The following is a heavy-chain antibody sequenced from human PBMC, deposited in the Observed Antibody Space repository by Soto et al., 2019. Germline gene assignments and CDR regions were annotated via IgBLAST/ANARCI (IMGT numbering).Heavy chain of an antibody. CDR1: GFTFSDHH. J-gene: IGHJ4*02. CDR2: ISGSGGST. D-gene: IGHD6-19*01. Sequence: EVQLVESGGGLVQPGGSLRLSCAASGFTFSDHHLDWVRQAPGKGLEWVSAISGSGGSTYYADSVKGRFTISRDNSKNTLYLQMNSLRAEDTAIYYCARRIAVAVPYFDYWGQGTLVTVSP. CDR3: ARRIAVAVPYFDY. V-gene: IGHV3-23*04.